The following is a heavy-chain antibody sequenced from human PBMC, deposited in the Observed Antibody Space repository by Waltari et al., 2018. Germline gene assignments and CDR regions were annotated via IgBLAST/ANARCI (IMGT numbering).Heavy chain of an antibody. Sequence: EVHLLESGGGLAQPGGSLRLSCAASGFIFISNAMSWVRQAPGKGLEWVSGISDSGIITNYADSVKGRFTVSRDNSKNTVFLQLNSLTSEDTAIYYCARHLYGIDYLELDNWGRGTLVTVSS. CDR2: ISDSGIIT. CDR3: ARHLYGIDYLELDN. J-gene: IGHJ4*02. V-gene: IGHV3-23*01. D-gene: IGHD3-10*01. CDR1: GFIFISNA.